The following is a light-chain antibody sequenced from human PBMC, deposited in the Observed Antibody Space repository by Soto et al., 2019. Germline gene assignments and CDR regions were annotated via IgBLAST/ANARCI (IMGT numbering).Light chain of an antibody. CDR1: QSFVIY. J-gene: IGKJ1*01. Sequence: DIHITQSPFSLSASVGVRVTITCRASQSFVIYLNWYLQKPGEDPQLPIYAASNLQSGVPSRFSGSGSGTDFTLTISSLQPEDFATYFCQQSYSTPPWTFGQGTKVDI. CDR3: QQSYSTPPWT. CDR2: AAS. V-gene: IGKV1-39*01.